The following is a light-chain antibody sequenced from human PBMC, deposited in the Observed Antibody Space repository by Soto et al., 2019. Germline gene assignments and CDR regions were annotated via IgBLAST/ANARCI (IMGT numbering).Light chain of an antibody. V-gene: IGKV3-15*01. CDR1: QSVSSN. Sequence: EIVMTQSPATLSVSPGERATLSCRASQSVSSNLAWYQQKPGQALRLLIYGASTRATGIPARFSGSGSGTEFTLTISSLPSEDFAVYYCQQYNNWPPWTFGQGTKVEIQ. CDR2: GAS. J-gene: IGKJ1*01. CDR3: QQYNNWPPWT.